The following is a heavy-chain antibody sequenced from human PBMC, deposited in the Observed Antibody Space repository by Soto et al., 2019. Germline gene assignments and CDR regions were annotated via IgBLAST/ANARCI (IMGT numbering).Heavy chain of an antibody. CDR3: AIRRNDYDTKGLSALDY. D-gene: IGHD4-17*01. V-gene: IGHV1-8*01. J-gene: IGHJ4*02. CDR2: MNPNSGNT. Sequence: ASVKVSCKASGYTFTSYDINWVRQATGQGLEWMGWMNPNSGNTGYAQKFQGRVTMTRNTSISTAYMELSSLRSEDTAVYYCAIRRNDYDTKGLSALDYWGQGTLVTVAS. CDR1: GYTFTSYD.